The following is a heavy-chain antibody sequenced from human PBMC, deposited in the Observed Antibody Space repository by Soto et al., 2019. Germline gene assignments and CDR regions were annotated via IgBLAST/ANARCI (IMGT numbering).Heavy chain of an antibody. CDR3: ARWGLYSGYDHDAFDI. J-gene: IGHJ3*02. Sequence: SETLSLTCAVYGGSFSGYYWSWIRQPPGKGLEWIGEINHSGSTNYNPSLKSRVTISVDTSKNQFSLKLSSVTAADTAVYYCARWGLYSGYDHDAFDIWGQGTMVTVSS. D-gene: IGHD5-12*01. CDR2: INHSGST. V-gene: IGHV4-34*01. CDR1: GGSFSGYY.